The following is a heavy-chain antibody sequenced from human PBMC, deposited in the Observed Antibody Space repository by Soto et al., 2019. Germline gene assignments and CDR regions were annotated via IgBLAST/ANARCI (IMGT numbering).Heavy chain of an antibody. D-gene: IGHD1-26*01. CDR2: IYRTGST. Sequence: SETLSLTCAVSGGSFTSNNWWTWVRQPPGQGLEWIGEIYRTGSTNYNPSLKSRVTISLDKSENQFSLKVTSLTAADTAVYFCARLAYSGYLQTWGQGSLVTVSS. V-gene: IGHV4-4*02. CDR1: GGSFTSNNW. J-gene: IGHJ1*01. CDR3: ARLAYSGYLQT.